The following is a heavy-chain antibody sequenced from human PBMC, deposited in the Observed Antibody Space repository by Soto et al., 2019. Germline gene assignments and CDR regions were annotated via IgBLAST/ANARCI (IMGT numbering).Heavy chain of an antibody. V-gene: IGHV3-23*01. J-gene: IGHJ4*02. CDR1: GFTFSSYA. Sequence: PGGSLRLSCAASGFTFSSYAMSWVRQAPGKGLEWVSANSGSGGSTYYADSVKGRFTISRDNSKNTLYLQMNSLRAEDTAVYYCANLWFGESAGFDYWGQGTLVTVSS. CDR2: NSGSGGST. D-gene: IGHD3-10*01. CDR3: ANLWFGESAGFDY.